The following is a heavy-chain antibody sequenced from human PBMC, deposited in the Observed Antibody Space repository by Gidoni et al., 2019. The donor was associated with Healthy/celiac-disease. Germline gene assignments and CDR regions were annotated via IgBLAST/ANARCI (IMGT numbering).Heavy chain of an antibody. J-gene: IGHJ5*02. V-gene: IGHV4-34*01. CDR2: INHSGST. Sequence: QVQLQQWGAGLWKPSETLSLTCAVSGWSFSGYYWSWIRQPPGKGLEWIGEINHSGSTNYNPSLKSRVTISVDTSKNQFSLKLSSVTAADTAVYYCARSYGTNYNWFDPWGQGTLVTVSS. D-gene: IGHD5-18*01. CDR3: ARSYGTNYNWFDP. CDR1: GWSFSGYY.